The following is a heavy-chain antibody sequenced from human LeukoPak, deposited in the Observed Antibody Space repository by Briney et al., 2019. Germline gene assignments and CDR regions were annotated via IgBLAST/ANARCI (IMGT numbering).Heavy chain of an antibody. D-gene: IGHD3-3*01. V-gene: IGHV3-49*04. J-gene: IGHJ6*03. CDR3: TRTIFGVVIQYYYYMDV. CDR1: GFTFGDYA. Sequence: PGRSLRLSCTASGFTFGDYAMSWVRQAPGKGLEWVGFIRSKAYGGTTEYAASVKGRFTISRDDSKSIAYLQMNSLKTEDTAVYYCTRTIFGVVIQYYYYMDVWGKGTPVTVSS. CDR2: IRSKAYGGTT.